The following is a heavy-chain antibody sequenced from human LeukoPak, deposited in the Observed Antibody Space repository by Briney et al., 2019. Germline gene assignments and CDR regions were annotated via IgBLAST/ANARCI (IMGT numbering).Heavy chain of an antibody. CDR3: ARIRRGRGYYGSGSYPGTFDY. D-gene: IGHD3-10*01. CDR2: INHSGST. Sequence: SETLSLTCAVYGGSFSGYYWSWIRQPPGKGLEWIGEINHSGSTNYNPSLKSRVTISVDTSKNQFSLKLSSVTAADTAVYYCARIRRGRGYYGSGSYPGTFDYWGQGTLVTVSS. V-gene: IGHV4-34*01. J-gene: IGHJ4*02. CDR1: GGSFSGYY.